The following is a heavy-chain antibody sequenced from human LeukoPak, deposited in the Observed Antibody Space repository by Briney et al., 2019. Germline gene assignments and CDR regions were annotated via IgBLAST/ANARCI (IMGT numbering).Heavy chain of an antibody. CDR2: ISYDGSNK. CDR1: GFTFSSYG. J-gene: IGHJ4*02. V-gene: IGHV3-30*18. Sequence: GGSLRLSCAASGFTFSSYGMHWVRQAPGKGLEWVAVISYDGSNKYYADSVKGRFTISRDNSKNTLYLQMNSLRAEDTAVYYCAKPNYYDSSGYNCWGQGTLVTVSS. CDR3: AKPNYYDSSGYNC. D-gene: IGHD3-22*01.